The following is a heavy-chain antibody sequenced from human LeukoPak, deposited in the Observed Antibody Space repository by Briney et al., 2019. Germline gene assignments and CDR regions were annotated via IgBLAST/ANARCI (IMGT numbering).Heavy chain of an antibody. CDR2: IKQDGSEK. J-gene: IGHJ4*01. CDR1: GFSFSYYW. V-gene: IGHV3-7*01. CDR3: ARDGTAAGLYFDL. D-gene: IGHD6-13*01. Sequence: GGSLRLSCAASGFSFSYYWMSWVRQAPGKGLEWVANIKQDGSEKSYVDSVKGRFTISRDNTKNSLYLQINSLRAEDTAVYYCARDGTAAGLYFDLWGQGTLVTVSS.